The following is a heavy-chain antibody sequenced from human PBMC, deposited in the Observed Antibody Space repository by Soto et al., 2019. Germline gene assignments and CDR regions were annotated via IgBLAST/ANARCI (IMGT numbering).Heavy chain of an antibody. J-gene: IGHJ4*02. CDR2: INPSGGST. Sequence: ASVKVSCKASGYTFTSYYMHWVRQAPGQGLEWMGIINPSGGSTSYAQKFQGRVTMTRDTSTSTVYMELSSLRSEDTAVYYCAIARRIRVGGLDQENFDYWGQGTLVTVSS. CDR1: GYTFTSYY. D-gene: IGHD2-15*01. CDR3: AIARRIRVGGLDQENFDY. V-gene: IGHV1-46*01.